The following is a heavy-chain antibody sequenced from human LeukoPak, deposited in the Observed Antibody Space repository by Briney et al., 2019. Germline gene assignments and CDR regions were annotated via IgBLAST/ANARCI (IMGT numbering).Heavy chain of an antibody. CDR1: GGSVSSGSYY. Sequence: SETLSLTCTVSGGSVSSGSYYWSWIRQPPGTGLEWIGYIYYSGSTYYNPSLKSRVTISVDTSKNQFSLKLSSVTAADTAVYYCASDYSSSWYYFDYWGQGTLVTVSS. D-gene: IGHD6-13*01. J-gene: IGHJ4*02. V-gene: IGHV4-61*01. CDR2: IYYSGST. CDR3: ASDYSSSWYYFDY.